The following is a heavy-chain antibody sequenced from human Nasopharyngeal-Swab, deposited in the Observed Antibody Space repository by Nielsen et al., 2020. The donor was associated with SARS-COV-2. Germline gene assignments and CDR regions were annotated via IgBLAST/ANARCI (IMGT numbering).Heavy chain of an antibody. Sequence: GESLKISCAASGFTFSSYGMHWVRQAPGKGLEWVAVIWYDGSNKYYADSVKGRFTISRDNSKNTLYLQMNSLRAEDTAVYYCARGYSGYGQWGIDYWGQGTLVTVSS. CDR3: ARGYSGYGQWGIDY. J-gene: IGHJ4*02. CDR2: IWYDGSNK. D-gene: IGHD5-12*01. CDR1: GFTFSSYG. V-gene: IGHV3-33*01.